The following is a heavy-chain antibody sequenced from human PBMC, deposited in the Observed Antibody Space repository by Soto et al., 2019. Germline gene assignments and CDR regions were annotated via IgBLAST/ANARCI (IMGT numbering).Heavy chain of an antibody. V-gene: IGHV1-18*04. CDR2: ISAYNGNT. J-gene: IGHJ6*02. D-gene: IGHD6-13*01. CDR1: GYTFTSYG. Sequence: ASVKVSCKASGYTFTSYGISWLRQAPGQGLEWMGWISAYNGNTNYAQKLQGRVTMTTDTSTSTAYMELRSLRSDDTAVYYCARDLDSSSWYMVYYYGMDVWGQGTTVTVSS. CDR3: ARDLDSSSWYMVYYYGMDV.